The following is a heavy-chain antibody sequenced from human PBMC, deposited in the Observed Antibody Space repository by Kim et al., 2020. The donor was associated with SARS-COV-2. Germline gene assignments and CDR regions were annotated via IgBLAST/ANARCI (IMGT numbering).Heavy chain of an antibody. D-gene: IGHD2-21*02. Sequence: GFIRTKAKGGTTEPAASVKDRFTISRDDSKSIAYMQMNSLKIEDTAIYYCSRDSQPYCGGACWAGGDVWGQGTKVTV. J-gene: IGHJ6*02. CDR2: IRTKAKGGTT. CDR3: SRDSQPYCGGACWAGGDV. V-gene: IGHV3-49*02.